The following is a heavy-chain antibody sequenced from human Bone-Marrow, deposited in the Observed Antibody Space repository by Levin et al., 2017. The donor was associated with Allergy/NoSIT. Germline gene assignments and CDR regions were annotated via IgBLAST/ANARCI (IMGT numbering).Heavy chain of an antibody. V-gene: IGHV3-7*04. Sequence: GESLKISCAASGFTLSSYWMSWVRQAPGKGLEWVANIKQDGSEKYYVDSVKGRFTISRDNAKNSLYLQMNSLRAEDTAVYYCARAIAVAASYWGQGTLVTVSS. CDR1: GFTLSSYW. CDR2: IKQDGSEK. D-gene: IGHD6-19*01. CDR3: ARAIAVAASY. J-gene: IGHJ4*02.